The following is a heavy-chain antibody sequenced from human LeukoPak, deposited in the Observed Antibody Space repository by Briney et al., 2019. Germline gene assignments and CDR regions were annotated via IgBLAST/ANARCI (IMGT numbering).Heavy chain of an antibody. D-gene: IGHD6-19*01. CDR2: IYSGGST. J-gene: IGHJ4*02. CDR1: GFTVSSNY. V-gene: IGHV3-66*01. CDR3: ARAHSSGCYAGV. Sequence: PGRSLRLSCAASGFTVSSNYMSWVRQAPGKGLEWVSVIYSGGSTYYADSVKGRFTISRDNSKNTPYLQMNSLRAEDTAVYYCARAHSSGCYAGVWGQGTLVTVSS.